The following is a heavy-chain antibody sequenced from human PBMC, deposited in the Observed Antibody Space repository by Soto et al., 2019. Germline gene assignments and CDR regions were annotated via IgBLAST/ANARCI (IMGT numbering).Heavy chain of an antibody. J-gene: IGHJ4*02. CDR3: AREGTGYNF. Sequence: QVQLVQSGAELKKPGSSVKVSCKASGGSFSNFGFSWVRQAPGQGLEWMGGIVPVFGRPNYAQRFRGRLTSTADESTSTGYMELISLRSDDMAVYYCAREGTGYNFWGQGTQVTVSS. CDR1: GGSFSNFG. V-gene: IGHV1-69*01. CDR2: IVPVFGRP. D-gene: IGHD5-12*01.